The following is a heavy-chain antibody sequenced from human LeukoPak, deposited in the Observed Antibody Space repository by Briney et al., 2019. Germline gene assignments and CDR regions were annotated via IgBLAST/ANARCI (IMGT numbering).Heavy chain of an antibody. D-gene: IGHD3-22*01. V-gene: IGHV4-59*11. CDR3: ARGLVSSGTRYDY. CDR2: IFYSGNT. Sequence: SETLSLTCTVSGDSISCHYWRWLRQPPGKGLEWIGYIFYSGNTNYNSSLKSRVTISVDTSKNQFSLNLRSVTAADTAVYYCARGLVSSGTRYDYWGQGTLVTVSS. CDR1: GDSISCHY. J-gene: IGHJ4*02.